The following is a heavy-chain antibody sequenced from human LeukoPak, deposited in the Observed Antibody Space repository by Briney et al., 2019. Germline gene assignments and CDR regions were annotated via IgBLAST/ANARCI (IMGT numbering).Heavy chain of an antibody. CDR1: GFIFSGYA. D-gene: IGHD3-9*01. J-gene: IGHJ4*02. CDR3: AKDLTISNYYIDY. Sequence: PGGSLRLSCAASGFIFSGYAMSWVRQAPGKGLEWVSVISGGGDDTYYADSVKGRFTISRDNSKNRLYLQMNSLRAEDTAVYYCAKDLTISNYYIDYWGQGTLVTVSS. V-gene: IGHV3-23*01. CDR2: ISGGGDDT.